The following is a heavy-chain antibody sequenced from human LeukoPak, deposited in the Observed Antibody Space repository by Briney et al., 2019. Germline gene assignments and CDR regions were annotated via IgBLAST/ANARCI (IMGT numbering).Heavy chain of an antibody. V-gene: IGHV3-53*01. Sequence: GGSLRLSCAAFGFTVSSNYMSWVRQAPGEGLEWVSVIYSGGSTYYADSVKGRFTISRDNSKNTLYLQMNSLRAEDTAVYYCARDRCGGDCYSYYYGMDVWGQGTTVTVSS. J-gene: IGHJ6*02. CDR1: GFTVSSNY. CDR3: ARDRCGGDCYSYYYGMDV. CDR2: IYSGGST. D-gene: IGHD2-21*02.